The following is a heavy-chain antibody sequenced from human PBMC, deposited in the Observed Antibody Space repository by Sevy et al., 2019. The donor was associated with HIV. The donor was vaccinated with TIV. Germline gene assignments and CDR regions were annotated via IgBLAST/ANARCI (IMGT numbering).Heavy chain of an antibody. V-gene: IGHV4-30-4*01. CDR1: GGSISSGNYY. D-gene: IGHD6-6*01. CDR3: ARDATEYTSSSDWFDP. Sequence: SETLSLTCTVSGGSISSGNYYWHWIRQPPGKGLEWIGYISYTGNTYYNPSLKSPVTISVDTSNNQFSLRLTSVTAADTAVYYCARDATEYTSSSDWFDPCRQGTLVTVSS. J-gene: IGHJ5*02. CDR2: ISYTGNT.